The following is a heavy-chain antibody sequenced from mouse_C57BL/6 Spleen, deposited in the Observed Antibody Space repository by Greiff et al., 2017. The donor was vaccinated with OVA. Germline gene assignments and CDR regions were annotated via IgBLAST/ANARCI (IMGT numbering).Heavy chain of an antibody. J-gene: IGHJ4*01. CDR2: IDPSDSET. D-gene: IGHD2-4*01. Sequence: VQLQQPGAELVRPGSSVKLSCKASGYTFTSYWMHWVKQRPIQGLEWIGNIDPSDSETHYNQKFKDKATLTVDKSSSTAYVQLSSLTSEDSAVYYCARYDYDGDYYAMDYWGQGTSVTVSS. CDR3: ARYDYDGDYYAMDY. CDR1: GYTFTSYW. V-gene: IGHV1-52*01.